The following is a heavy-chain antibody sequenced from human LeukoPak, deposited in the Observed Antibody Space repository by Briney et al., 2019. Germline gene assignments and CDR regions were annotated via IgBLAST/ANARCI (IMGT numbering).Heavy chain of an antibody. CDR3: AKELEDIVVVVAAAGYFDY. D-gene: IGHD2-15*01. J-gene: IGHJ4*02. V-gene: IGHV3-23*01. CDR2: ISGSGGST. CDR1: GFTFSSYA. Sequence: GGSLRLSCAASGFTFSSYAMSWVRQAPGKGLEWVSAISGSGGSTYYADPVKGRFTNSRDNSKNTLYLQMNSLRAEDTAVYYCAKELEDIVVVVAAAGYFDYWGQGTLVTVSS.